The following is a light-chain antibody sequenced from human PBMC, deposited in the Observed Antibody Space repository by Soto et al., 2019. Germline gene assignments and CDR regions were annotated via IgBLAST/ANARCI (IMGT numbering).Light chain of an antibody. Sequence: DIQMTQSPSTLSASVGDRVTITCRASQGIVRWLAWYQQKPGKAPKLLIYDASSLESGVPSRFSGSGAGTEFTLTISSLQPDDFATYYCQHYYGFSRTFSQGTKVDI. J-gene: IGKJ1*01. CDR3: QHYYGFSRT. CDR2: DAS. V-gene: IGKV1-5*01. CDR1: QGIVRW.